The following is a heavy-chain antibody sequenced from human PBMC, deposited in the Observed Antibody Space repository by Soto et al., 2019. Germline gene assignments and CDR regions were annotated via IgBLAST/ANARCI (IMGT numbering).Heavy chain of an antibody. V-gene: IGHV4-31*03. CDR2: IYYTGNT. J-gene: IGHJ5*02. Sequence: SETLSLTCTVSGGSISSGGTGSYWTWIRQLPGKGLEWIGYIYYTGNTYYNPSLKSRVTISVDTSKNQFSLKLSSVTAADTAVYYCASIYDSSGYYYGNNWFDPWGQGTLVTVSS. D-gene: IGHD3-22*01. CDR1: GGSISSGGTGSY. CDR3: ASIYDSSGYYYGNNWFDP.